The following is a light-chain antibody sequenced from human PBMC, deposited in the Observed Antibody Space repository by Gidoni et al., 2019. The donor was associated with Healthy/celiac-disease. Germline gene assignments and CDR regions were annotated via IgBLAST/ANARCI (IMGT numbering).Light chain of an antibody. CDR2: DVS. J-gene: IGLJ2*01. V-gene: IGLV2-14*01. CDR1: SSDVGGYNY. Sequence: QSALTQPASVSGSPGQSITISCTGTSSDVGGYNYVSWYQKHPGKAPTLMIYDVSNRPSGVSNRFSGSKSGNTASLTISGLQAEDEADYYCSSYTSSSTLENVVFGGGTKLTVL. CDR3: SSYTSSSTLENVV.